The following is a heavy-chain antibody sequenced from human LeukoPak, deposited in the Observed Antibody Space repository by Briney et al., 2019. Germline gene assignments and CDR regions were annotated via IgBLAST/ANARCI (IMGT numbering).Heavy chain of an antibody. D-gene: IGHD1-26*01. CDR1: GFTFSDHY. CDR2: TRNKANSYTT. Sequence: GGSLRLSCAASGFTFSDHYMDWVRQAPGKGLEWVGRTRNKANSYTTEYAASVKGRFTISRDDSKTSLYLQMNSLKTEDTAVYYCALFSGSYLWDDAFDIWGQGTMVTVSS. V-gene: IGHV3-72*01. CDR3: ALFSGSYLWDDAFDI. J-gene: IGHJ3*02.